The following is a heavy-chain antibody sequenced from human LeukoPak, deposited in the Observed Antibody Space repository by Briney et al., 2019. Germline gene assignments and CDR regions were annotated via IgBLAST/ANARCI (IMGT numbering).Heavy chain of an antibody. Sequence: SETLCLSCAVSGVSLSTYARSWVRQPAGKGLEWFCRFYTSVGTRYNPSLESRVAMSVDASKHQFFLKLTSVAAADTAVYYCTRGSPGIAARADYGGQGTLVTVSS. CDR1: GVSLSTYA. CDR3: TRGSPGIAARADY. D-gene: IGHD6-13*01. V-gene: IGHV4-59*10. CDR2: FYTSVGT. J-gene: IGHJ4*02.